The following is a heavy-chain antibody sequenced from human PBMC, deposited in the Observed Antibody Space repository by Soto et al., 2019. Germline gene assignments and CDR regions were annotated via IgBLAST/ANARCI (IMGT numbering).Heavy chain of an antibody. CDR1: VFTFDDYA. V-gene: IGHV3-9*01. D-gene: IGHD2-15*01. CDR3: AKDISGDIVVVVADHGAFHI. J-gene: IGHJ3*02. CDR2: ISWNSGSI. Sequence: SVRLSCASSVFTFDDYAMHWVRQAPGKCLEWVSGISWNSGSIGYADSVKGRFTISRDNAKNSLYLQMNSLRAEDTALYYCAKDISGDIVVVVADHGAFHIWGQGTMVNVS.